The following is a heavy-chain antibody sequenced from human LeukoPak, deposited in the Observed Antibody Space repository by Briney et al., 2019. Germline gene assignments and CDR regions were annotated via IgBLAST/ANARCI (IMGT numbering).Heavy chain of an antibody. CDR2: IRYDGSNK. CDR1: GFTFSSYG. CDR3: AKEDTAMVFFDY. D-gene: IGHD5-18*01. J-gene: IGHJ4*02. V-gene: IGHV3-30*02. Sequence: GGSLRLSCAASGFTFSSYGIHWVRQAPGKGLEWVAFIRYDGSNKYYADSVKGRFTISRDNSKNTLYLQMNSLRAGDTAVYYCAKEDTAMVFFDYWGQGTLVTVSS.